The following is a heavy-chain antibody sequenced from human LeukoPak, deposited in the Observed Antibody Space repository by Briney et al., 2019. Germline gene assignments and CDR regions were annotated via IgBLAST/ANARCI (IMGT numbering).Heavy chain of an antibody. CDR1: GFTFSSYE. V-gene: IGHV3-21*05. Sequence: GGSLRLSCAASGFTFSSYEMNWVRQAPGKGLEWVSYISSSSSYIYYADSVKGRFTISRDNAKNSLYLQMNSLRAEDTAVYYCARVGPWVNPDYYYYYMDVWGKGTTVTVSS. D-gene: IGHD1-14*01. J-gene: IGHJ6*03. CDR2: ISSSSSYI. CDR3: ARVGPWVNPDYYYYYMDV.